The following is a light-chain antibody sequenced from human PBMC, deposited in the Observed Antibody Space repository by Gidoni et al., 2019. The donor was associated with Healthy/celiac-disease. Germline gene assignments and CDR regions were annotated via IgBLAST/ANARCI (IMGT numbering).Light chain of an antibody. CDR2: EVS. Sequence: QSALTQPASVSGSPGQSITISCTGTSSDVGGYNYVSWYQQHPGKAPKLMIYEVSNRPSGVSNRFSGPKSGNTASLTISGLQAEDEADYYCSSYTSSSTLLYVFGTGTKVTVL. V-gene: IGLV2-14*01. CDR3: SSYTSSSTLLYV. J-gene: IGLJ1*01. CDR1: SSDVGGYNY.